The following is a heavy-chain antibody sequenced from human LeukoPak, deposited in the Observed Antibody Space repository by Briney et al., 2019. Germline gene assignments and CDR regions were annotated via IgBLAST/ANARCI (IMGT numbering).Heavy chain of an antibody. V-gene: IGHV2-5*02. CDR2: IYWDDDK. CDR1: GFSLSTSGVG. J-gene: IGHJ4*02. CDR3: AHIQMVRGVSYYFDY. D-gene: IGHD3-10*01. Sequence: SGPTLVKPTQTLTLTCTFSGFSLSTSGVGVGWIRQPPGKALEWLALIYWDDDKRYSPSLKSRLTITKDTSKTQVVLTMTNMDPVDTATYYCAHIQMVRGVSYYFDYWGQGTLVTVSS.